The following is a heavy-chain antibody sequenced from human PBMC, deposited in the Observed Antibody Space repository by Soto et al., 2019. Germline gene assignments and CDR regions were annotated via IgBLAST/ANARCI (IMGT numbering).Heavy chain of an antibody. V-gene: IGHV3-23*01. J-gene: IGHJ4*02. CDR3: AKWNGYGDY. CDR1: GFSFSTYG. CDR2: VSGGSGST. Sequence: EVQLLESGGGLVQPGGSLRLSCAVSGFSFSTYGVTWVRQAPGKGLEWVGGVSGGSGSTHYADSVKGQFTITGDDYKNTVYLQMNSLRVEDTAVYYCAKWNGYGDYWGQGTLVTVSS. D-gene: IGHD1-1*01.